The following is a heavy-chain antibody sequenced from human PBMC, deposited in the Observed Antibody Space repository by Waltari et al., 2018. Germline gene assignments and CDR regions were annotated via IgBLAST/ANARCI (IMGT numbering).Heavy chain of an antibody. Sequence: QVQLQESGPGLVNPSETLSLTCTVSGGSFISYYWSWFRPPPGKGREWMGRIYTSGSTNYNPSLKSRVTRSVDTSKNKFSLKLSFVTAADTAVYYGASTGYSSGWDGGGFDYWGQGTLVTVSS. CDR3: ASTGYSSGWDGGGFDY. CDR1: GGSFISYY. V-gene: IGHV4-4*07. J-gene: IGHJ4*02. D-gene: IGHD6-19*01. CDR2: IYTSGST.